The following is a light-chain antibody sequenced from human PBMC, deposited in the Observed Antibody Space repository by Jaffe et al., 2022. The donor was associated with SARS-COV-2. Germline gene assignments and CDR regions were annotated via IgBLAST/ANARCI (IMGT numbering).Light chain of an antibody. CDR2: AAT. Sequence: DIQMTQSPSSLSASVGDRVTISCRASRDIRSNLAWFQHKPGKPPKSLIYAATRLQTGVPTNFSGSGYGADFTLTISSLQPEDIATYYCQQSASHPYTFGQGTKLEIK. V-gene: IGKV1-16*02. J-gene: IGKJ2*01. CDR3: QQSASHPYT. CDR1: RDIRSN.